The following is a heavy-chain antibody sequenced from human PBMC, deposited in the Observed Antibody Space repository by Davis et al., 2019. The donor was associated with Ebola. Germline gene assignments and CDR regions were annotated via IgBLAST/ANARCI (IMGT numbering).Heavy chain of an antibody. V-gene: IGHV3-74*01. CDR2: ISSDAYST. J-gene: IGHJ4*02. Sequence: ESLKISCAASGFTFRSYWMHWVRQAPGKGLVWVSRISSDAYSTTYADSVKVRFTISRDNAKNTLYLQMNSLRDEDTAVYYCARGEWELHPLGYWGQGILVTVSS. D-gene: IGHD1-26*01. CDR1: GFTFRSYW. CDR3: ARGEWELHPLGY.